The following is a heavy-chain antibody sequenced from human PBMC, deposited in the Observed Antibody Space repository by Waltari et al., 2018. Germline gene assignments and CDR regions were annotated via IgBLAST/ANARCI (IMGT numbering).Heavy chain of an antibody. J-gene: IGHJ4*02. V-gene: IGHV3-21*01. CDR2: TSSSSSYI. CDR3: ARAPSITMVQGTEDY. D-gene: IGHD3-10*01. Sequence: EVQLVESGGGLVKPGGSLRLSCAASGFTFSSYSMNWVRQAPGKGLEWVSSTSSSSSYIYYADSVKGRFTISRDNAKNSLYLQMNSLRAEDTAVYYCARAPSITMVQGTEDYWGQGTLVTVSS. CDR1: GFTFSSYS.